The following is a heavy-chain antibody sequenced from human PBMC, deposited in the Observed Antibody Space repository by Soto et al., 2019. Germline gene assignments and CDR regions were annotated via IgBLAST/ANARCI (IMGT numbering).Heavy chain of an antibody. CDR3: ARFGRGPGGPDHYYYYCYMDV. J-gene: IGHJ6*03. Sequence: SETLSLTCAVYGGSFTGYYWSWIPKPPGKGLEWTGENNHSGSTNYNPSLKSRVTISVDTSKNLFSLNLSSVTAASTAVYYCARFGRGPGGPDHYYYYCYMDVWGKGTTVTVSS. V-gene: IGHV4-34*01. D-gene: IGHD2-8*02. CDR2: NNHSGST. CDR1: GGSFTGYY.